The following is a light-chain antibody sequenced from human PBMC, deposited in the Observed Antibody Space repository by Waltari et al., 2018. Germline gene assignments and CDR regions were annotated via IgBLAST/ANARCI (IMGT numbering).Light chain of an antibody. J-gene: IGKJ4*01. V-gene: IGKV4-1*01. CDR3: QQYYSAPLT. Sequence: DIVMTQSPDSLAVSLGARATINCKSSQSLLYSSNNKNFLAWYQQKPGQPPKLRIYWSSTRESGVPDRFSGSGSGTDFTLTISSLQAEDVALYYCQQYYSAPLTFGGGTKVEIK. CDR2: WSS. CDR1: QSLLYSSNNKNF.